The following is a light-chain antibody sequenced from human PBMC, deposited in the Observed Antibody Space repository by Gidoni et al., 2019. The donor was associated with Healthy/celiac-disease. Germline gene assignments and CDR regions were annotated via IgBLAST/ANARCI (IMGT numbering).Light chain of an antibody. J-gene: IGKJ1*01. CDR3: MQALQTPPT. CDR2: LGS. CDR1: QSLLHSNGYNY. Sequence: DIVMTQSPLSLPVTPGEPASISCRSSQSLLHSNGYNYLDWYLQKPGQSPQLLIDLGSNRSSGVPDRFSGSGSGTDFTLKSSRVEAEDVGVYYCMQALQTPPTFGQGTKVEIK. V-gene: IGKV2-28*01.